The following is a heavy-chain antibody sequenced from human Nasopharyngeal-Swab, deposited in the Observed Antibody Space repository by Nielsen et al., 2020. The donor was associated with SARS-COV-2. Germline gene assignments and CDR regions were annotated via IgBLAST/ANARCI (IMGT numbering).Heavy chain of an antibody. CDR3: AKSGIAAAGIFDY. D-gene: IGHD6-13*01. J-gene: IGHJ4*02. CDR2: ISYDGSNK. CDR1: GFTFSSYG. V-gene: IGHV3-30*18. Sequence: LKISCAASGFTFSSYGMHWVRQAPGKGLEWVAVISYDGSNKYYADSVKGRFTISRDNSKNTLYLQMNSLRAEDTAVYYCAKSGIAAAGIFDYWGQGTLVTVSS.